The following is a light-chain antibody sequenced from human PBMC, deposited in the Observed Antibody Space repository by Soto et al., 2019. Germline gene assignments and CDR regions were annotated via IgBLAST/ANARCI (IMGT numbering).Light chain of an antibody. Sequence: DIHLTQSPSSVSASVGDRVTITCRASQGVSSWLGWYQQKPGEAPKLLIYAASSSQSGVPSRFSGSGFGTDFTLTINSLQPEDFATYYCQQANSFPLTFGGGTKLEIK. CDR2: AAS. V-gene: IGKV1D-12*01. CDR1: QGVSSW. CDR3: QQANSFPLT. J-gene: IGKJ4*01.